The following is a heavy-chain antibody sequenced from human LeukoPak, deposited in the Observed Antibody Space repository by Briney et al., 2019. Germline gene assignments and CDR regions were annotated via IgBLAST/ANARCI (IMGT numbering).Heavy chain of an antibody. V-gene: IGHV3-66*04. CDR1: GLTVSSNY. Sequence: RGSLRLSCAASGLTVSSNYMSWVRQAPGKGLEWVSVIYSGGNTYYADSVKGRFTISRDNSKNTLYLQMNSLRAEDTAVYYCARLSPYSYGLAPIDYWGQGTLATVSS. J-gene: IGHJ4*02. D-gene: IGHD5-18*01. CDR3: ARLSPYSYGLAPIDY. CDR2: IYSGGNT.